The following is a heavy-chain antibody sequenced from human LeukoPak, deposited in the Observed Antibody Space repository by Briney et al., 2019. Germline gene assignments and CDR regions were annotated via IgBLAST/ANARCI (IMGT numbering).Heavy chain of an antibody. Sequence: GGSLRLSCAASGFTFSSFEMSWVRQAPGKGLEYVANINQDGSEKYYVDSVKGRFTVSRDNAKNSLYLQMNSLRAEDTAVYYCARDPRSGSYFDYWGQGTLVTVFS. V-gene: IGHV3-7*01. CDR3: ARDPRSGSYFDY. CDR2: INQDGSEK. J-gene: IGHJ4*02. CDR1: GFTFSSFE. D-gene: IGHD1-26*01.